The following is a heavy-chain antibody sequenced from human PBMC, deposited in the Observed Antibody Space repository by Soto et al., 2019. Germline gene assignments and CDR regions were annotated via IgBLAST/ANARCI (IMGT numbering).Heavy chain of an antibody. D-gene: IGHD1-26*01. V-gene: IGHV1-46*01. CDR3: ARSSGGNFGIIIEGTNWFAP. J-gene: IGHJ5*02. Sequence: ASVKVSCKAPRDTFTSYYINLVRQAPGQGLEWMGVINPHGGSTAYAQKFKGRVTLTRDTSASTVYMEVSSLTSEDTAMYYCARSSGGNFGIIIEGTNWFAPWGQGTLVTVS. CDR2: INPHGGST. CDR1: RDTFTSYY.